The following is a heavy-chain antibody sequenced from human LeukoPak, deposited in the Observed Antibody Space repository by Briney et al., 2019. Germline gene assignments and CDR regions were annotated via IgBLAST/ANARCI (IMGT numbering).Heavy chain of an antibody. J-gene: IGHJ4*02. CDR3: ARGVYSRNYYFDY. CDR1: GYSFTSYW. D-gene: IGHD2-15*01. Sequence: GESLKISCKGPGYSFTSYWIGWVRQMPGKGLEWMGIIYPGDSDTRYSPSFQGQVTFSADKSISTAYLQWSSLKASDTAMYYCARGVYSRNYYFDYWGQGTLVTVSS. V-gene: IGHV5-51*01. CDR2: IYPGDSDT.